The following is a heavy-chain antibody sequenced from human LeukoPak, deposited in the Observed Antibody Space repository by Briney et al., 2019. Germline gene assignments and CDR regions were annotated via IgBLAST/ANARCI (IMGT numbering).Heavy chain of an antibody. CDR2: VNHSGST. CDR1: GGSFSGYY. J-gene: IGHJ6*03. D-gene: IGHD3-3*01. Sequence: SETLSLTCAVYGGSFSGYYWSWIRQPPGKGLEWIGEVNHSGSTNYNPSLKSRVTISVDTSKNQFSLKLSSVTAADTAVYYCAREAVGRVTASSFWSGYYDYYYYYMDVWGKGTTVTVSS. CDR3: AREAVGRVTASSFWSGYYDYYYYYMDV. V-gene: IGHV4-34*01.